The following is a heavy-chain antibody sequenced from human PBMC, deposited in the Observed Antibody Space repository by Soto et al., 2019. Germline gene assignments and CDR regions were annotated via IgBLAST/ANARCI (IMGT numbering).Heavy chain of an antibody. Sequence: PSVKVSCKASGYTFTSYGISWVRQAPGQGLEWMGWISAYNGNTNYAQKLQGRVTMTTDTSTSTAYMELRSLRSDDTAVYYCARDPLTIFGVVIINGPLDYWGQGTLVTVSS. D-gene: IGHD3-3*01. J-gene: IGHJ4*02. CDR1: GYTFTSYG. CDR3: ARDPLTIFGVVIINGPLDY. V-gene: IGHV1-18*01. CDR2: ISAYNGNT.